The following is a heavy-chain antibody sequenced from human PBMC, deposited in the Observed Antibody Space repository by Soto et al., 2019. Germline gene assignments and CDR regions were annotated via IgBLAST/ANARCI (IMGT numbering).Heavy chain of an antibody. D-gene: IGHD1-7*01. CDR1: GYTFTSYG. CDR3: ARDSPRGGYNWNYAGYYGMDV. V-gene: IGHV1-18*01. CDR2: ISAYNGNT. J-gene: IGHJ6*02. Sequence: QVQLVQSGAEVKKPGASVKVSCKASGYTFTSYGISWVRQAPGQGLEGMGWISAYNGNTNYAQKLQGRVTMTTDTPTSTDYMELRSLRSDDTAVYYCARDSPRGGYNWNYAGYYGMDVWGQGTTVTVSS.